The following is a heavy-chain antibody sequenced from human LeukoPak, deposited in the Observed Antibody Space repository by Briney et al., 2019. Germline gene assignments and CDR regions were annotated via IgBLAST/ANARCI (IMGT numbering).Heavy chain of an antibody. J-gene: IGHJ4*02. CDR1: GFTFSNYW. Sequence: GGSLRLSCAASGFTFSNYWMHWVRQAPGKGLVWVSRINGDGSSATYADSVKGRFTISRDNAKNTLYLQMNSLRAEDTAVYYCARGRGGSYLFDYWGQGTLVTVSS. CDR3: ARGRGGSYLFDY. CDR2: INGDGSSA. V-gene: IGHV3-74*01. D-gene: IGHD1-26*01.